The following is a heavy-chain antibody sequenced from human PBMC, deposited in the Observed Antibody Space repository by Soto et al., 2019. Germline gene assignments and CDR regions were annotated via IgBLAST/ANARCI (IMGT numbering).Heavy chain of an antibody. CDR3: ARDTYYYDSSGYYDGYAFDI. J-gene: IGHJ3*02. Sequence: SATLSLTCAVYGGSISGYYWSWIRQPPGKGLEWIGEINHSGSTNYNPSLKSRVTISVDTSKNQFSRKLSSVTAADTAVYYCARDTYYYDSSGYYDGYAFDIWGQGTMVTVSS. D-gene: IGHD3-22*01. V-gene: IGHV4-34*01. CDR1: GGSISGYY. CDR2: INHSGST.